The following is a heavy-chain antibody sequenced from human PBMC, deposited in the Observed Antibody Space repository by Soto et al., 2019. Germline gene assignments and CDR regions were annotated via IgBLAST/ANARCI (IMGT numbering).Heavy chain of an antibody. J-gene: IGHJ6*02. CDR1: GFTFSSYG. CDR2: IWYDGSNK. V-gene: IGHV3-33*01. CDR3: ARAGDTQSNYGMDV. Sequence: GGSLRLSCAASGFTFSSYGMHWVRQAPGKGLEWVAVIWYDGSNKYYADSVKGRFTISRDNSKNTLYLQMNSLRAEDTAVYYCARAGDTQSNYGMDVWGQGTTVTVSS. D-gene: IGHD1-26*01.